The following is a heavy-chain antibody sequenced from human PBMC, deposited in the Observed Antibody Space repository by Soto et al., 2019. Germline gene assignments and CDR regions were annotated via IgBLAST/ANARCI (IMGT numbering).Heavy chain of an antibody. J-gene: IGHJ4*02. CDR1: GFSFVSYW. V-gene: IGHV3-74*01. CDR2: INGNADNS. D-gene: IGHD3-16*01. Sequence: PGGSLRLSCAASGFSFVSYWMHWVRQVPGEGLAWVSRINGNADNSDYADSVKGRSTISRDNSKNTLYLQMTSLSAEDTAMYYCARDGDVNTGFGKDYWGQGTLVTVSS. CDR3: ARDGDVNTGFGKDY.